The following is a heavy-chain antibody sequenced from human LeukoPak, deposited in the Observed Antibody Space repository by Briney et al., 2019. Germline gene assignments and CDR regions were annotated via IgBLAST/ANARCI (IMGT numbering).Heavy chain of an antibody. D-gene: IGHD3-16*01. Sequence: SETLSLTCTVSGDSISSSSYYWEWIRQPPGKGLEWIGSTFYSGSTYYNPSLKSRVTISVDTSKNQFSLKLSSVTAADTAVYYCARETSQKGAHYMDVWGKGTTVTISS. V-gene: IGHV4-39*07. CDR2: TFYSGST. CDR1: GDSISSSSYY. CDR3: ARETSQKGAHYMDV. J-gene: IGHJ6*03.